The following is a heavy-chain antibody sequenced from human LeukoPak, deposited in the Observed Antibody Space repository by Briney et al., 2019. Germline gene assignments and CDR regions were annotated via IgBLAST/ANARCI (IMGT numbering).Heavy chain of an antibody. V-gene: IGHV3-7*05. CDR3: ARGGTLDY. CDR1: GFTFSNAW. CDR2: IKQDGSEK. J-gene: IGHJ4*02. D-gene: IGHD1-1*01. Sequence: PGGSLRLSCAASGFTFSNAWMSWVRQAPGKGLEWVANIKQDGSEKYYVDSVKGRFTISRDNAKNSLYLQMNSLRAEDTAVYYCARGGTLDYWGQGTLVTVSS.